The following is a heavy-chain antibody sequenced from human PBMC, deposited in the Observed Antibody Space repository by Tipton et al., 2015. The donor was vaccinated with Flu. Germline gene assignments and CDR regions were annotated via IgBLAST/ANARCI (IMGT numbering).Heavy chain of an antibody. CDR3: AKGEFEYPSWVDP. J-gene: IGHJ5*02. D-gene: IGHD2-2*01. CDR1: GFTFSHYW. CDR2: ISGRGGHT. V-gene: IGHV3-23*01. Sequence: SLRLSCETSGFTFSHYWMNWVRQAPGKGLEWVSGISGRGGHTYYADSVKGRFTISRDNSKNTLYLQMNSLRAEDTAVYYCAKGEFEYPSWVDPWGQGTLVTVAS.